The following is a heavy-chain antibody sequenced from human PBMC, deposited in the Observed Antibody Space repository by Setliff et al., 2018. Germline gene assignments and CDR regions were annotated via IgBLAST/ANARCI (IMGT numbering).Heavy chain of an antibody. CDR1: GFTFSAYG. D-gene: IGHD6-6*01. V-gene: IGHV3-23*01. J-gene: IGHJ1*01. CDR2: ISGSGGST. CDR3: ARDRDDGSSFAEYFQH. Sequence: PGGSLRLSCTTSGFTFSAYGMSWVRQAPGKGLEWVSAISGSGGSTYYADSVKGRFTISRDNSKNTLYLQMNSLRVEDTAVYYCARDRDDGSSFAEYFQHWGQGTLVTVSS.